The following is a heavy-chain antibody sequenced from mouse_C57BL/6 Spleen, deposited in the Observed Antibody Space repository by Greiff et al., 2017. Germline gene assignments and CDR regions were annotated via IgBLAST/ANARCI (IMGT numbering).Heavy chain of an antibody. CDR3: AREELYGNSYYFDY. Sequence: QVQLQQSGAELARPGASVKLSCKASGYTFTSYGISWVKQRTGQGLEWIGEIYPRSGNTYYNEKFKGKATLTADKSSSTAYMELRSLTSEDSAVYFCAREELYGNSYYFDYWGQGTTLTVSS. V-gene: IGHV1-81*01. CDR1: GYTFTSYG. D-gene: IGHD2-1*01. CDR2: IYPRSGNT. J-gene: IGHJ2*01.